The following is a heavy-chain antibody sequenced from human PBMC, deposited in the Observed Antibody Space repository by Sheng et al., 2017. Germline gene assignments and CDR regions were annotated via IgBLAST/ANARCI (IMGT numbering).Heavy chain of an antibody. J-gene: IGHJ4*02. CDR3: ARVGYCSSTSCYTGFDY. CDR2: IYHSGST. Sequence: QVQLQESGPGLVKPSETLSLTCAVSGYSISSGYYWGWIRQPPGKGLEWIGSIYHSGSTYYNPSLKSRVTISVDTSKNQFSLKLSSVTAADTAVYYCARVGYCSSTSCYTGFDYWGQGTLVTVSS. D-gene: IGHD2-2*02. V-gene: IGHV4-38-2*01. CDR1: GYSISSGYY.